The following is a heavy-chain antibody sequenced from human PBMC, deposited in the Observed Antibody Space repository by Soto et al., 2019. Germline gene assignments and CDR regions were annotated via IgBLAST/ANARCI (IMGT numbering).Heavy chain of an antibody. V-gene: IGHV1-46*02. J-gene: IGHJ4*02. CDR2: INPSGEHT. Sequence: ASVKVSCKASGYSFKDHYMHWVRQAPGRGLEWVGIINPSGEHTNYAQQFRGRVAMTRDTSTSTAYMELRSLRSEDTAVYFCARISCKGGSCYFDFDHWGQGTLVTVS. D-gene: IGHD2-15*01. CDR3: ARISCKGGSCYFDFDH. CDR1: GYSFKDHY.